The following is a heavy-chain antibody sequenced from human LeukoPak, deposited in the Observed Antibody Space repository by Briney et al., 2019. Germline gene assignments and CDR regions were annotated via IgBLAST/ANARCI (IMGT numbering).Heavy chain of an antibody. Sequence: PGGSLRLSCAASGFMFSKSWMHWVRQVPGKGLVWVARIYNDGSTTSYADSVKGRFTISRDNTKNSLYLQMNSLRAEDTAVYYCASKQWLVSDFDYWGQGTLVTVSS. D-gene: IGHD6-19*01. CDR3: ASKQWLVSDFDY. CDR1: GFMFSKSW. CDR2: IYNDGSTT. V-gene: IGHV3-74*01. J-gene: IGHJ4*02.